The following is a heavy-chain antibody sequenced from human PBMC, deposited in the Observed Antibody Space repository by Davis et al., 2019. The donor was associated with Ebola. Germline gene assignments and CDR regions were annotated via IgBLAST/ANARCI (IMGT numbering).Heavy chain of an antibody. Sequence: MPSETLSLTCTVSGGSISSSSYYWGWIRQPPGKGLEWIGSIYYSGSTYYNPSLKSRVTISVDTSKNQFSLKLSSVTAADTAVYYCARHWLYYYDSSCYYLAYYFDYWGQGTLVTVSS. CDR3: ARHWLYYYDSSCYYLAYYFDY. D-gene: IGHD3-22*01. J-gene: IGHJ4*02. V-gene: IGHV4-39*01. CDR2: IYYSGST. CDR1: GGSISSSSYY.